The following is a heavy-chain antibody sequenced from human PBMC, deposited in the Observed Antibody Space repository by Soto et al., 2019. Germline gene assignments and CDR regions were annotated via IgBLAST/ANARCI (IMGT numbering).Heavy chain of an antibody. J-gene: IGHJ4*02. CDR1: GFTFSSYS. Sequence: EVQLVESGGGLVKPGGSLRLSCAASGFTFSSYSMNWVRQAPGKGLEWVSSISSSSSYIYYADPVKGRFTISRDNAKNSLYLQMNSLRAEDTAVYYCARDLKMATIEDWGQGTLVTVSS. D-gene: IGHD5-12*01. CDR3: ARDLKMATIED. V-gene: IGHV3-21*01. CDR2: ISSSSSYI.